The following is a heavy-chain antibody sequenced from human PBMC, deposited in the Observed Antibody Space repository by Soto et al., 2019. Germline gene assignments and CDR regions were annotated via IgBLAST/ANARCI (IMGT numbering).Heavy chain of an antibody. J-gene: IGHJ6*02. V-gene: IGHV1-18*01. CDR2: ISAYNGNT. Sequence: QVQLVQSGAEVKKPGASVKVSCKASGYTFTSYVISWVRQAPGQGLEWMGWISAYNGNTNYAQKLQGRVTMTTNTSTSTAYMELRSLRSDDTAVYYCASYREQLVLYGMDVWGQGTTVTVSS. D-gene: IGHD6-13*01. CDR1: GYTFTSYV. CDR3: ASYREQLVLYGMDV.